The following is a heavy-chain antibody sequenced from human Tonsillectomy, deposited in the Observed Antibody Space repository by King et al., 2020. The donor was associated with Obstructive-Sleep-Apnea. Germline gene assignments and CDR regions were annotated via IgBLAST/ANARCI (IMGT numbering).Heavy chain of an antibody. D-gene: IGHD5-18*01. Sequence: QLQESGPGLVKPSQTLSLTCTVSGGSISSGDYYWSWIRQPPGKGLEWIGYIYYSGSTYYNPSLKSRVTISLDTSKNQFSLKLSSVTAADTAVYYRARDRTWIQLWSDWGQGTLVTVSS. J-gene: IGHJ4*02. CDR1: GGSISSGDYY. V-gene: IGHV4-30-4*01. CDR3: ARDRTWIQLWSD. CDR2: IYYSGST.